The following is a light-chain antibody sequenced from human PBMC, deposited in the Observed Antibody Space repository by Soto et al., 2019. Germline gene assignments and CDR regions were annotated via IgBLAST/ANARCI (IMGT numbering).Light chain of an antibody. V-gene: IGKV3-20*01. Sequence: EIVLTQSPGTLSLSPGERATLSCRASQTINSNYLVWFQQKPGQAPRLLIYGASSRATGIPDRFSGSGSGTDFTLTISSLEPEDFAVYYCQHYGSSWTFGQGTKVDIK. CDR1: QTINSNY. CDR3: QHYGSSWT. CDR2: GAS. J-gene: IGKJ1*01.